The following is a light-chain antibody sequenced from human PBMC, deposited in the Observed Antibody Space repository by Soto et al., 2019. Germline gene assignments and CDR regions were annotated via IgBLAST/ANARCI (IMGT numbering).Light chain of an antibody. CDR3: QQYGSSGT. Sequence: EIVLTQSPGTLSLSPGERATLSCRASQSVSNNYLAWYQQKPGQAPRLLIYGASKSATGIPDRFSGSGSGTDFTLTISRLEPEDFAVYYCQQYGSSGTFGQGTKVEIK. CDR2: GAS. J-gene: IGKJ1*01. CDR1: QSVSNNY. V-gene: IGKV3-20*01.